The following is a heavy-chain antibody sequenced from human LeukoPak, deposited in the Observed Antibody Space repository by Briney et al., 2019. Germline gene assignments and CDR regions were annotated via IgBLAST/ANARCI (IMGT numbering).Heavy chain of an antibody. D-gene: IGHD6-13*01. CDR1: GFTFSNYA. J-gene: IGHJ4*02. Sequence: GRSLTLSCAASGFTFSNYAMHRVRQAPGKGLEWVAVISYDGSNKYYADSVKGRFTISRDNSKNTLYLQMNSLRAEDTAVYYCARDRGAAAYYFDYWGQGTLVTVSS. V-gene: IGHV3-30*04. CDR2: ISYDGSNK. CDR3: ARDRGAAAYYFDY.